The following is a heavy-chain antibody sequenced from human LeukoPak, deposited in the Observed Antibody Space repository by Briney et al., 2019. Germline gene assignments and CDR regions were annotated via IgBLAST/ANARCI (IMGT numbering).Heavy chain of an antibody. D-gene: IGHD3-10*01. CDR3: AKSKWFAASMDV. Sequence: GGSLRLSRAASGFTFSSIAMTWVRQAPGKGLEWVSNVNDRGSITYYAESVEGRLTISRDNSKNTLYLQLNSLRAEDTAVYYCAKSKWFAASMDVWGQGTTVTVSS. CDR2: VNDRGSIT. CDR1: GFTFSSIA. V-gene: IGHV3-23*01. J-gene: IGHJ6*02.